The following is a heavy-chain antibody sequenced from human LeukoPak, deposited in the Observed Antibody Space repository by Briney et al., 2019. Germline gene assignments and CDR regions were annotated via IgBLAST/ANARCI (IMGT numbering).Heavy chain of an antibody. J-gene: IGHJ5*02. V-gene: IGHV2-5*01. D-gene: IGHD2-15*01. Sequence: KESGPTLVKPTQTLTLTYTFSGFSLSTSAVGVGWIRHPPGKALEWLALLYWNDDKRYSPSLKSRLTITKDTSKNQVVLTMTNMDPVDTATYYCAHETSRGGYPLAWGQGTLVTVSS. CDR3: AHETSRGGYPLA. CDR2: LYWNDDK. CDR1: GFSLSTSAVG.